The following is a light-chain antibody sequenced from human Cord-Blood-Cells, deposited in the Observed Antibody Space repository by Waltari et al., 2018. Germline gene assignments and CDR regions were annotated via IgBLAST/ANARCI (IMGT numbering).Light chain of an antibody. J-gene: IGKJ2*03. CDR3: QQYNNWYS. Sequence: IVMTQSPATLSVSPGESATLSCRASQSVSSNLAWYQQKPVQAPRLLIDGASTRATGIPARFSGSGSGTEFTLTISSLQSEDFAVYYCQQYNNWYSFGQGTKLEIK. CDR2: GAS. CDR1: QSVSSN. V-gene: IGKV3-15*01.